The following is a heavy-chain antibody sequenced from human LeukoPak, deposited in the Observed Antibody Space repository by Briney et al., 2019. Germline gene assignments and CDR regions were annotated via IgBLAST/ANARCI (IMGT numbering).Heavy chain of an antibody. J-gene: IGHJ4*02. V-gene: IGHV3-23*01. CDR1: GFTFSSYA. D-gene: IGHD3-3*01. CDR2: ISGSGGST. CDR3: AKAVAWLLPNYFDY. Sequence: GGSLRLSCAASGFTFSSYAMSWVRQAPWKGLEWVSAISGSGGSTYYADSVKGRFTISRDISKNTLYLQMNSLRAEDTAVYYCAKAVAWLLPNYFDYWGQGTLVTVSS.